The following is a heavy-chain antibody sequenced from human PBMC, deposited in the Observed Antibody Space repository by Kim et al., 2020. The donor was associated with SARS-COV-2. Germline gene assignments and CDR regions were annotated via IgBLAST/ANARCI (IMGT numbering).Heavy chain of an antibody. CDR3: ARDPLPPPLHRNWNENYGMDV. D-gene: IGHD1-1*01. CDR2: IIPIFGTA. CDR1: GGTFSSYA. V-gene: IGHV1-69*13. J-gene: IGHJ6*02. Sequence: SVKVSCKASGGTFSSYAISWVRQAPGQGLEWMGGIIPIFGTANYAQKFQGRVTITADESTSTDYMELSSLRSEDTAVYYCARDPLPPPLHRNWNENYGMDVWGQGTTATVSS.